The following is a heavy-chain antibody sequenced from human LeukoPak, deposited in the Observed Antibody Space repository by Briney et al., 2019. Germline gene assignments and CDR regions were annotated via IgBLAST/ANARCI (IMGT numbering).Heavy chain of an antibody. D-gene: IGHD2-2*01. Sequence: SVKVSCKASGGTFSSYAISWVRQAPGQGLEWMGGIIPIFGTANYAQKFQGRVTITADESTSTAYMELSSLRSEDTAVYYCARDPGGYCSSTSCPLYYCGQGTLVTVSS. V-gene: IGHV1-69*13. J-gene: IGHJ4*02. CDR3: ARDPGGYCSSTSCPLYY. CDR1: GGTFSSYA. CDR2: IIPIFGTA.